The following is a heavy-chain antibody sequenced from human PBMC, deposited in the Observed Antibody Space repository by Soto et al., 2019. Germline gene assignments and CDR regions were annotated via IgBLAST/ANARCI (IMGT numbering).Heavy chain of an antibody. CDR2: IYYNGTT. J-gene: IGHJ4*02. V-gene: IGHV4-31*02. CDR1: GGSISSGGYY. D-gene: IGHD6-13*01. CDR3: AIGRAATNDPYDFDY. Sequence: QVQLQESGPGLVKPSQTLSLTCTVSGGSISSGGYYWNWIRQHPGKDLEWIGYIYYNGTTYYNPSLKSRVSISVDTSKTQFSLRLSSVTDADTALYYSAIGRAATNDPYDFDYWGQGTLLTVSS.